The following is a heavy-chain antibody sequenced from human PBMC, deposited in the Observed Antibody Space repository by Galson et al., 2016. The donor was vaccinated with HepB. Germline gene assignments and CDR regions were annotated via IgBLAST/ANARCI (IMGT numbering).Heavy chain of an antibody. CDR1: GFTFTRYT. CDR3: SRTPGYSGTRYDAFDI. J-gene: IGHJ3*02. Sequence: SLRLSCAASGFTFTRYTMHWVRQSPGKGLEWVSSISGGSSYKYYADSVKGRFTISSDNSKNSLYLQMNSLRAEDTAIYFFSRTPGYSGTRYDAFDIWGPGTIVTVSS. V-gene: IGHV3-21*01. D-gene: IGHD6-13*01. CDR2: ISGGSSYK.